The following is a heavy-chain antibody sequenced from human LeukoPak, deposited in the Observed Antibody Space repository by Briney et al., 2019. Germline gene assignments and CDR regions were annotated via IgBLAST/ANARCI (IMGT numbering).Heavy chain of an antibody. CDR2: ISSSSSYI. CDR3: ARDRQQLVPTNYCYYGMDV. V-gene: IGHV3-21*01. D-gene: IGHD6-13*01. CDR1: GFTFSSYS. Sequence: GGSLRLSCAASGFTFSSYSMNWVRQAPGKGLEWVSSISSSSSYIYYADSVKGRFTISRDNAKNSLYLQMNGLRAEDTAVYYCARDRQQLVPTNYCYYGMDVWGKGTTVTVSS. J-gene: IGHJ6*04.